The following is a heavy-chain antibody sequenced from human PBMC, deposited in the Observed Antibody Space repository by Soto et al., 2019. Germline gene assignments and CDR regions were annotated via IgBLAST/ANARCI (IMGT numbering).Heavy chain of an antibody. CDR3: ARQRDSGSEGDQGYYFDY. V-gene: IGHV4-31*03. D-gene: IGHD3-10*01. Sequence: PSETLSLTCTFSGGSISSGGYYWSWIRQHPGKGLEWIGYIYYSGSTYYNPSLKSRVTISVDTSKNQSSLKLSSVTAADTAVYYCARQRDSGSEGDQGYYFDYWGQGTLVTVSS. J-gene: IGHJ4*02. CDR1: GGSISSGGYY. CDR2: IYYSGST.